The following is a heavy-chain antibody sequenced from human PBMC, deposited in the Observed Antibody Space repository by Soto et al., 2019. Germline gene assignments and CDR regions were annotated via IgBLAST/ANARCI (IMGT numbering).Heavy chain of an antibody. Sequence: GGSLRLSCAASGFTFSSYAMHWVRQAPGKGLEWVAVISYDGSNKYYADSVKGRFTISRDNSKNTLYLQMNSLRAEDTAVYYCARDPLAGTFEYWGQGTLVTVSS. J-gene: IGHJ4*02. CDR2: ISYDGSNK. V-gene: IGHV3-30-3*01. CDR3: ARDPLAGTFEY. CDR1: GFTFSSYA. D-gene: IGHD6-13*01.